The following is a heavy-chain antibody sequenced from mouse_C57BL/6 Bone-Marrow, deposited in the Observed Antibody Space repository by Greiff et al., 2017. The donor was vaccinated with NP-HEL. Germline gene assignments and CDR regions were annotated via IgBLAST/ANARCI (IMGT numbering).Heavy chain of an antibody. V-gene: IGHV5-6*01. CDR2: ISSGGSYT. D-gene: IGHD1-1*01. Sequence: EVQLVESGGDLVKPGGSLKLSCAASGFTFSSYGMSWVRQTPYKRLEWVATISSGGSYTYYPDSVKGRFTISRDNAKNTLYLQMSSLKSEDTAMYYCARRNYGSSYKTWFAYWGQGTLVTVSA. J-gene: IGHJ3*01. CDR3: ARRNYGSSYKTWFAY. CDR1: GFTFSSYG.